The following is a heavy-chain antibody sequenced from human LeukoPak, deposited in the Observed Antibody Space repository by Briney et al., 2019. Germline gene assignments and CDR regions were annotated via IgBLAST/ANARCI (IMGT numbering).Heavy chain of an antibody. J-gene: IGHJ6*03. CDR3: TFWSGYYSSVGYYYYMDV. D-gene: IGHD3-3*01. CDR2: ISYDGSNK. V-gene: IGHV3-30-3*01. CDR1: GFTFSSYA. Sequence: GGSLRLSCAASGFTFSSYAMHWVRQAPGKGLEWVAVISYDGSNKYYADSVKGRFTISRDNSKNTLYLQMNSLRAEDTAVYYCTFWSGYYSSVGYYYYMDVWGKGTTVTVSS.